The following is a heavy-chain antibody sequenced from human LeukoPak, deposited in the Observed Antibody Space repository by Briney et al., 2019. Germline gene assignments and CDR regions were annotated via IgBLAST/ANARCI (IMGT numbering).Heavy chain of an antibody. CDR3: AMGPNRYYFDY. J-gene: IGHJ4*02. CDR2: IYYSGST. Sequence: SETLSLTCTVSGGSISSYYWSWIRQPPGKGLEWIGYIYYSGSTNYNPSLKSRVTISVDTSKNQFSLKLSSVTAADTAVYYCAMGPNRYYFDYWGQGTLVTVSS. CDR1: GGSISSYY. V-gene: IGHV4-59*01.